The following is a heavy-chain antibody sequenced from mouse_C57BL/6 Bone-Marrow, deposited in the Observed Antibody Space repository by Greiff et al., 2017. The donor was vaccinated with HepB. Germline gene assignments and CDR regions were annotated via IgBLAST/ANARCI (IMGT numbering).Heavy chain of an antibody. V-gene: IGHV2-9-1*01. CDR3: ASLTTVVAHYAMDY. D-gene: IGHD1-1*01. CDR1: GFSLTSYA. CDR2: IWTGGGT. Sequence: VKLMESGPGLVAPSQSLSITCTVSGFSLTSYAISWVRQPPGKGLEWLGVIWTGGGTNYNSALKSRLSISKDNSKSQVFLKMNRLQTDDTARYYCASLTTVVAHYAMDYWGQGTSVTVSS. J-gene: IGHJ4*01.